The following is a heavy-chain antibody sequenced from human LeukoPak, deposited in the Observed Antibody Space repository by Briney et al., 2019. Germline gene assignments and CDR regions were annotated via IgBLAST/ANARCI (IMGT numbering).Heavy chain of an antibody. J-gene: IGHJ3*02. D-gene: IGHD3-22*01. CDR1: GYTFTSYG. V-gene: IGHV1-69*04. CDR3: ARPPYYYDSSGYLSSYAFDI. CDR2: IIPILGIA. Sequence: SVKVSCKASGYTFTSYGISWVRQAPGQGLEWMGRIIPILGIANYAQKFQGRVTITADKSTSTAYMELSSLRSEDTAVYYCARPPYYYDSSGYLSSYAFDIWGQGTMVTVSS.